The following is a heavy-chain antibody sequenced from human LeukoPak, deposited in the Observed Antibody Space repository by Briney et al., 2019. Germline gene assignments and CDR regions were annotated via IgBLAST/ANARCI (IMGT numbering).Heavy chain of an antibody. D-gene: IGHD6-13*01. J-gene: IGHJ6*02. CDR3: ARDSVPWYSSSWYTHYYGMDV. V-gene: IGHV3-7*01. CDR1: GFTFSSYW. CDR2: IKQDGSEK. Sequence: GGSLRLSCAASGFTFSSYWMSWVRQAPGKGLEWVANIKQDGSEKYYVDSVKGRFTISRDNAKNSLYLQMNSLRAEDTAVYYCARDSVPWYSSSWYTHYYGMDVWGQGTTVTVSS.